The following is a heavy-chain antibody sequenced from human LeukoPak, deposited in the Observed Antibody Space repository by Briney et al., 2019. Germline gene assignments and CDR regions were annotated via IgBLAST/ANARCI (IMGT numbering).Heavy chain of an antibody. Sequence: GASVKVSCKASGYTFTSYDINWVRQATGQGLEWMGWMNPNSGNTGYAQKFQGRVTMTRNTSISTAYMELSSLRSEDTAVYYCARRPYYDSSGYSYYFDYWGQGTLVTVSS. CDR1: GYTFTSYD. V-gene: IGHV1-8*01. J-gene: IGHJ4*02. D-gene: IGHD3-22*01. CDR3: ARRPYYDSSGYSYYFDY. CDR2: MNPNSGNT.